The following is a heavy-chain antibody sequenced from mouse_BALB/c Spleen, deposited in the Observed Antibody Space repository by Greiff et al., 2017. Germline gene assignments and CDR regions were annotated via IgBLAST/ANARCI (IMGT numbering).Heavy chain of an antibody. CDR3: ARHGAMDY. Sequence: EVKLMESGPGLVKPSQSLSLTCTVTGYSITSDYAWNWIRQFPGNKLEWMGYISYSGSTSYNPSLKSRISITRDTSKNQFFLQLNSVTTEDTATYYCARHGAMDYWGQGTSVTVSS. CDR2: ISYSGST. CDR1: GYSITSDYA. J-gene: IGHJ4*01. V-gene: IGHV3-2*02.